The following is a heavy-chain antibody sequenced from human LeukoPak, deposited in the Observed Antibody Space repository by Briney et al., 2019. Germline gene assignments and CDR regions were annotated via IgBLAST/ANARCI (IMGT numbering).Heavy chain of an antibody. J-gene: IGHJ1*01. CDR2: ISSSGSST. D-gene: IGHD3-22*01. CDR3: ARGSYYYEDSGYYSAEYFHL. Sequence: GGSLRLSCAASGFHFRDYYMTWIRRAPGKGLEWVSYISSSGSSTNYAASVKGRFTVSRDNAKNSLFLQMDNLRLDDTAVYYCARGSYYYEDSGYYSAEYFHLWGQGTLVSVSS. V-gene: IGHV3-11*06. CDR1: GFHFRDYY.